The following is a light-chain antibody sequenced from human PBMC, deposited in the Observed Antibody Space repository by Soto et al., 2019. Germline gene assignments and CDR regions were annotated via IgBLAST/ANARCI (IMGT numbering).Light chain of an antibody. J-gene: IGLJ3*02. V-gene: IGLV1-44*01. Sequence: QSVLTQSPSASGTPGQRVTISCSGSSSNIGSNIVNWYQQLPGTAPKLLIHTNNQRPSGVPDRFSGSKSGTSASLAISGLQSEDEADYYCAAWDDTLNGHWVFGGGTKVTVL. CDR2: TNN. CDR1: SSNIGSNI. CDR3: AAWDDTLNGHWV.